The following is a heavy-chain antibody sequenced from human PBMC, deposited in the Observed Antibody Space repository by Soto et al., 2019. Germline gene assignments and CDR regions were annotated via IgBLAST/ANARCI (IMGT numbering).Heavy chain of an antibody. J-gene: IGHJ6*02. CDR3: ARGYYYGMDV. CDR1: GGSFSGYY. V-gene: IGHV4-34*01. Sequence: SETLSLTCAVYGGSFSGYYWSWIRQPPGKGLEWIGEINHSGSTNYNPSLKSRVTISVDTSKNQFYLKLSSVTAADTAVYYCARGYYYGMDVWGQGTTVTVSS. CDR2: INHSGST.